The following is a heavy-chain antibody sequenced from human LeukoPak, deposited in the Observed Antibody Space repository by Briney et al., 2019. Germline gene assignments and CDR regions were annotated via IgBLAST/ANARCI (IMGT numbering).Heavy chain of an antibody. V-gene: IGHV4-39*01. D-gene: IGHD2-15*01. Sequence: SETLSLTCTVSGGSISSSSYYWGWIRQPPGKGLEWIGSIYYRGSTYYNPSLKSRVTISVDTSKNQFSLKLSSVTAADTAVYYCARRRYCSGGSCYDYWGQGTLVTVSS. CDR2: IYYRGST. CDR3: ARRRYCSGGSCYDY. J-gene: IGHJ4*02. CDR1: GGSISSSSYY.